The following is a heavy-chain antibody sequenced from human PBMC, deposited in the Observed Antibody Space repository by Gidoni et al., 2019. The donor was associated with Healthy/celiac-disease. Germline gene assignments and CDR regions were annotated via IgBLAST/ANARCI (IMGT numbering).Heavy chain of an antibody. CDR1: GFTFSSYA. J-gene: IGHJ5*02. V-gene: IGHV3-23*04. D-gene: IGHD6-19*01. CDR2: ISGSGGST. CDR3: AKDSSGWFQEGGPFDP. Sequence: EVQLVESGGGLVQPGGSLRLSCAASGFTFSSYAMSWVRQAPGKGLEWVSAISGSGGSTYYADSVKGRFTISRDNSKNTLYLQMNSLRAEDTAVYYCAKDSSGWFQEGGPFDPWGQGTLVTVSS.